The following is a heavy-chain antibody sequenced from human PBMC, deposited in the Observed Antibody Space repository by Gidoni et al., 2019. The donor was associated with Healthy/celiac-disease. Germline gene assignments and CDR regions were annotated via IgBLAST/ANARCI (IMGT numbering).Heavy chain of an antibody. CDR1: GYTFTGYY. Sequence: QVQLVQSGAEVKKPGASVKVPCKASGYTFTGYYMHWVRQAPGKGLEGMGRINPNSGGTNYAQKFQGRVTMTRDTSISTAYMELSRLRSDDTAVYYCARGGAAADPGSDYWGQGTLVTVSS. CDR2: INPNSGGT. D-gene: IGHD6-13*01. V-gene: IGHV1-2*06. J-gene: IGHJ4*02. CDR3: ARGGAAADPGSDY.